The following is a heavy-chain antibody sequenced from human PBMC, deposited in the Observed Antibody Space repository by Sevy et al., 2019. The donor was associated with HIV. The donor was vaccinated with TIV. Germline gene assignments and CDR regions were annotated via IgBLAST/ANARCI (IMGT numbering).Heavy chain of an antibody. J-gene: IGHJ4*02. CDR1: GFTFDSYA. CDR3: AKDRVTVFGVVVTFDS. CDR2: ISGSGYAT. V-gene: IGHV3-23*01. Sequence: GGSLRLFCAASGFTFDSYAMHWVRQVAGKGLEWVSTISGSGYATYYADSVKGRFIISRDTSRNTLYLQMNSLRVEDSAVYFCAKDRVTVFGVVVTFDSWGQGTLVTVSS. D-gene: IGHD3-3*01.